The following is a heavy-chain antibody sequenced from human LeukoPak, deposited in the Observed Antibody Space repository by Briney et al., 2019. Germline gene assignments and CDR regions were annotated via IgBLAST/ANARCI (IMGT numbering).Heavy chain of an antibody. CDR2: INHSGST. J-gene: IGHJ6*03. D-gene: IGHD1-1*01. CDR3: ASQVRLERRYYYYYMDV. Sequence: PSETLSLTCAVYGRPLSDYYWSWIRQPPAKGLEWIGEINHSGSTNYNPSLKSRVTISLDTSANQFSLKLSSVTAADTAVYYCASQVRLERRYYYYYMDVWDKGTTVTVSS. CDR1: GRPLSDYY. V-gene: IGHV4-34*01.